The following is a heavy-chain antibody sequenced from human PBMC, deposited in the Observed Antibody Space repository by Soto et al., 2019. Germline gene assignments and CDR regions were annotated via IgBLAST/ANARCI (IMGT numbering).Heavy chain of an antibody. J-gene: IGHJ4*02. CDR2: IYYTGRT. CDR3: ARDRAAVASTFDY. CDR1: GYFMINGNY. D-gene: IGHD6-13*01. V-gene: IGHV4-38-2*02. Sequence: SETLSLTCAVSGYFMINGNYWGWIRQSPGKGLEWIGSIYYTGRTYYNPSLKSRVTMSVATSKNQFSLKLTSVTAADTAVYYCARDRAAVASTFDYWGPGTMVTVSS.